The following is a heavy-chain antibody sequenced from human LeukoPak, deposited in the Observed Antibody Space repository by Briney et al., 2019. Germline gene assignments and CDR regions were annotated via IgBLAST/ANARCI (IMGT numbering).Heavy chain of an antibody. V-gene: IGHV3-74*01. D-gene: IGHD5-18*01. Sequence: PGGSLRLSCAASGFTFSSYWMHWVRQAPGKGLVWVSRINSDGSSTTYADSVKGRFTISRDNAKNTLYLQMNSLRAEDTAVYYCARVGSYGRLYYMDVWGKGTTVTISS. CDR1: GFTFSSYW. CDR2: INSDGSST. J-gene: IGHJ6*03. CDR3: ARVGSYGRLYYMDV.